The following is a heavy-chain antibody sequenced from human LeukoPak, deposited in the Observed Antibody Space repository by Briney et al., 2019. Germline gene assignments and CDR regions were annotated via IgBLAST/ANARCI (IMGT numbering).Heavy chain of an antibody. CDR3: ARGVAYYYGSGSLY. D-gene: IGHD3-10*01. CDR1: GFTFSSYA. J-gene: IGHJ4*02. Sequence: GGSLRLSCAASGFTFSSYAMSWVRQAPGKGLEWVSAISGSGGSTYYADSVKGRFTISRDNAKNTLYLQMNSLRAEDTAVYYCARGVAYYYGSGSLYWGQGTLVTVSS. CDR2: ISGSGGST. V-gene: IGHV3-23*01.